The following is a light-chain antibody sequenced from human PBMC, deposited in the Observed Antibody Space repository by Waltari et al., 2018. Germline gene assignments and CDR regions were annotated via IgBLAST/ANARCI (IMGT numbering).Light chain of an antibody. CDR1: QSVTTT. CDR2: GAS. CDR3: HQYNDGPPFN. Sequence: EIVMTQSPATLSVSPGERAIFSCRASQSVTTTLAWYQPKPGQPPRLLIYGASTRATDIPARFSGSGSGTEFTLTITSLQSEDFPVYYCHQYNDGPPFNFGQGTKLEIK. J-gene: IGKJ2*01. V-gene: IGKV3-15*01.